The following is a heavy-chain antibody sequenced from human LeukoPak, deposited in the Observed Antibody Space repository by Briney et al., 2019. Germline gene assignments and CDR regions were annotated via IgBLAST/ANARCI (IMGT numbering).Heavy chain of an antibody. CDR2: IKQDGSEK. V-gene: IGHV3-7*03. D-gene: IGHD5-12*01. Sequence: GGSLRLSCAASGFTFSSYWMSWVRQAPGKGLEWVANIKQDGSEKYYVDSVKGRFTISRDNAKNSLYLQMNSLRAEDTALYYCAKAYYDYVYYFDYWGQGTLVTVSS. CDR3: AKAYYDYVYYFDY. J-gene: IGHJ4*02. CDR1: GFTFSSYW.